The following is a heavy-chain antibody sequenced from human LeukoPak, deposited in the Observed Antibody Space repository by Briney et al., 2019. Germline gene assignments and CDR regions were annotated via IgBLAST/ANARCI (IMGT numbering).Heavy chain of an antibody. CDR2: IIPIFGTA. J-gene: IGHJ4*02. CDR1: GGTFSSYA. Sequence: SVKVSCKASGGTFSSYAISWVRQAPGQGLEWMGRIIPIFGTANYAQKIQGRVTITTDESTSTAYMELSSLRSEDTAVYYCAREVGEGSSSDYWGQGTLVTVSS. CDR3: AREVGEGSSSDY. V-gene: IGHV1-69*05. D-gene: IGHD6-6*01.